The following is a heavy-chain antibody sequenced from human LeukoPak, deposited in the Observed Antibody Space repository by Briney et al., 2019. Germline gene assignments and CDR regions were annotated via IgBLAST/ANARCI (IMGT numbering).Heavy chain of an antibody. J-gene: IGHJ6*03. V-gene: IGHV3-15*01. CDR3: TTDRGDYGSGSYEIYYYYMDV. Sequence: GGSLRLSCAASGFTFSNAWMSWVRQAPGKGLEWVGRIKSKADGGTTVYAAPVKGRFTISRDDSKNTLYLQMNSLKTEDTAVYYCTTDRGDYGSGSYEIYYYYMDVWGKGTTVTVSS. CDR1: GFTFSNAW. CDR2: IKSKADGGTT. D-gene: IGHD3-10*01.